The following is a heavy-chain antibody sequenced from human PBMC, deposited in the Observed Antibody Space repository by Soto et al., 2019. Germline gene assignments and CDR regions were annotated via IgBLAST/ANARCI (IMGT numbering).Heavy chain of an antibody. V-gene: IGHV3-30*18. CDR3: AKQESDWHDHFDY. CDR1: GFSFSSYG. J-gene: IGHJ4*02. CDR2: ISYDGTDE. D-gene: IGHD1-1*01. Sequence: QVQLVESGGGVVQPGRSLRLSCAASGFSFSSYGMHWVRQAPGKGLEWVVMISYDGTDEYYADSVNGRFTISRDNSKNEVHLQMNSLRAEDTGVYYCAKQESDWHDHFDYWGQGTLVTVSS.